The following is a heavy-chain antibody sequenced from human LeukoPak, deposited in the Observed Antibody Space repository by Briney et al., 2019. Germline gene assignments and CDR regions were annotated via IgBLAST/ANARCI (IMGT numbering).Heavy chain of an antibody. V-gene: IGHV3-33*06. CDR1: GFTFSSYG. D-gene: IGHD3-10*01. J-gene: IGHJ6*03. CDR3: AKDGEEDYYYYMDV. Sequence: GGSLRLSCAASGFTFSSYGTHWVRQAPGKGLEWVAVIWYDGSNKYYADSVKGRFTISRDNSKNTLYLQMNSLRAEDTAVYYCAKDGEEDYYYYMDVWGKGTTVTVSS. CDR2: IWYDGSNK.